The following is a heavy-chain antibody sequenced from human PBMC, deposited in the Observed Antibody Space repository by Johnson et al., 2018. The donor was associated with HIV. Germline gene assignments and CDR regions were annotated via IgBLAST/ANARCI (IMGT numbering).Heavy chain of an antibody. D-gene: IGHD3-10*01. CDR2: ISFDGNLK. V-gene: IGHV3-33*08. J-gene: IGHJ3*02. Sequence: QVQLVESGGGVVQPGRSLRLSCAASGLSFCNFGIHWVRQAPGKGPEWVAVISFDGNLKKYADSVKGRFTISRDNAKNSLYLQMNSLRAEDTAVYYCARVLWFGELFSRAFDIWGQGTMVTVSS. CDR1: GLSFCNFG. CDR3: ARVLWFGELFSRAFDI.